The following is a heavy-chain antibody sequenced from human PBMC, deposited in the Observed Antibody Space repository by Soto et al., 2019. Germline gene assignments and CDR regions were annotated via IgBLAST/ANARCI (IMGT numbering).Heavy chain of an antibody. CDR3: ARDYYSSSLDWFDP. Sequence: PGGSLRLSCAASGFTFSSYSMNWVRQAPGKGLEWVSYISSSSTIYYADSVKGRFTISRDNAKNSLYLQMNSLRDEDTAVYYCARDYYSSSLDWFDPWGQGTLVTVSS. V-gene: IGHV3-48*02. J-gene: IGHJ5*02. D-gene: IGHD6-13*01. CDR2: ISSSSTI. CDR1: GFTFSSYS.